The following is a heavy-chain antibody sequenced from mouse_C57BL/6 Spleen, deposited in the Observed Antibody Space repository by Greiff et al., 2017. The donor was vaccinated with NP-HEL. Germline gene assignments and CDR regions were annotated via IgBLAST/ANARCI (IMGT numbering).Heavy chain of an antibody. CDR3: ARGYYDYFDY. CDR2: IYPGDGDT. J-gene: IGHJ2*01. CDR1: GYAFSSYW. V-gene: IGHV1-80*01. Sequence: QVQLQQSGAELVKPGASVKISCEASGYAFSSYWMNWVKHRPGKGLEWIGQIYPGDGDTNYNGKFKGKATLTADKSSSTAYMQLSSLTSEDSAVYFCARGYYDYFDYWGQGTTLTVSS. D-gene: IGHD2-3*01.